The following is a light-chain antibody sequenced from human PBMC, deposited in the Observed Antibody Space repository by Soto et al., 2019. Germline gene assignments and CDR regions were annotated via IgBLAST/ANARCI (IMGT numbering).Light chain of an antibody. J-gene: IGKJ4*01. Sequence: DIVLTQSPGTLSLSPGERATLSCRASQSLSRSYLAWYQQKPGQAPRLLIYGASSRATGIPDRFSGSGSGTDFTLTISRLEPEDFAVYFCQQYVTSPLTFGGGTKVEIK. CDR1: QSLSRSY. CDR2: GAS. V-gene: IGKV3-20*01. CDR3: QQYVTSPLT.